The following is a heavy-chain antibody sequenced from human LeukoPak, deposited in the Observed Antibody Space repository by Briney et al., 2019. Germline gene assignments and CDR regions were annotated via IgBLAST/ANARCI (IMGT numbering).Heavy chain of an antibody. CDR3: ARDGAAATKRGHFDY. Sequence: ASVKVSCKASGYRFTSYYLHWVRQAPGQGLEWMGVINPSGGSTTYGQKFQGRVTMTRDTSTLTVYIELSSLISDDTAMYYCARDGAAATKRGHFDYWGQGTLVTVSS. V-gene: IGHV1-46*01. J-gene: IGHJ4*02. D-gene: IGHD1-26*01. CDR1: GYRFTSYY. CDR2: INPSGGST.